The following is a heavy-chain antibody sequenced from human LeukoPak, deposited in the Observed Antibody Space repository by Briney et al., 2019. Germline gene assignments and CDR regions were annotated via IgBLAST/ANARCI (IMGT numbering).Heavy chain of an antibody. V-gene: IGHV1-2*02. CDR3: ARGGGRYYYDSSGYGDY. D-gene: IGHD3-22*01. Sequence: ASVKVSCKASGYTFTGYYMHWVRQAPGQGLEWMGWINPNSGGTNYAQKFQGRVTMTRDTSISTAYMELSRLRSDDTAVYYCARGGGRYYYDSSGYGDYWGQGTLVTVSS. J-gene: IGHJ4*02. CDR1: GYTFTGYY. CDR2: INPNSGGT.